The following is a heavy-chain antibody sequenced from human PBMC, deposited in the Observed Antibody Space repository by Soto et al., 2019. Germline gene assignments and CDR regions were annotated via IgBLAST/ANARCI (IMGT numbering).Heavy chain of an antibody. V-gene: IGHV4-34*01. D-gene: IGHD2-2*01. CDR1: GGSFSGYY. CDR2: INHSGST. Sequence: SETLSLTCAVYGGSFSGYYWSWIRQPPGKGLEWIGEINHSGSTNYNPSLKSRVTISVDTSKNQFSLKLSSVTAADTAVYYCAREPARFVVVPAAMGGPDGLVPYYYYYYGMDVWGQGTTVTVSS. J-gene: IGHJ6*02. CDR3: AREPARFVVVPAAMGGPDGLVPYYYYYYGMDV.